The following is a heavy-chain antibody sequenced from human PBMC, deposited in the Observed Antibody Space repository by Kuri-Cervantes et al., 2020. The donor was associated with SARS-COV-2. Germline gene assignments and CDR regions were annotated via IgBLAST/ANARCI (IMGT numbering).Heavy chain of an antibody. V-gene: IGHV3-30*18. J-gene: IGHJ4*02. CDR3: AKDRVGVHDL. Sequence: GGSLRLSCVASGFNFSRTDMHWVRQAPGKGLEWVTFISYDGKNKKCIASGKGRFTISRDNSQNTLYLQMKSLRSEDTAIYYCAKDRVGVHDLWGQGTLVTVSS. CDR2: ISYDGKNK. D-gene: IGHD2-21*01. CDR1: GFNFSRTD.